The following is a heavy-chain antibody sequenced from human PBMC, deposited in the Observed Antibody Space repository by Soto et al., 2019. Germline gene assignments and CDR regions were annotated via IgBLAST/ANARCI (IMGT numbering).Heavy chain of an antibody. CDR1: GFTFSSYA. CDR3: AKSLGYYYDSSGYPIDY. Sequence: GGSLRLSCAASGFTFSSYAMSWVRQAPGKGLEWVSAISCSGGSTYYADSVKGRFTISRDNSKNTLYLQMNSLRAEDTAVYYCAKSLGYYYDSSGYPIDYWGQGTLVTVSS. J-gene: IGHJ4*02. V-gene: IGHV3-23*01. CDR2: ISCSGGST. D-gene: IGHD3-22*01.